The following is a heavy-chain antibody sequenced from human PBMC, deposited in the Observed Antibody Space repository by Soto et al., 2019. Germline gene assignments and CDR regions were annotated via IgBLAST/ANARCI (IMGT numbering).Heavy chain of an antibody. CDR2: ISGSGGST. CDR3: AKDARIVVVPGGWFDP. Sequence: GGSLRLSCAASGFTFSSYAMSWVRQAPGKGLEWVSAISGSGGSTYYADSVKGRFTISRDNSKNTLYLQMNSLRAEDTAVYYCAKDARIVVVPGGWFDPWGQGTLVTVSS. V-gene: IGHV3-23*01. CDR1: GFTFSSYA. J-gene: IGHJ5*02. D-gene: IGHD2-2*01.